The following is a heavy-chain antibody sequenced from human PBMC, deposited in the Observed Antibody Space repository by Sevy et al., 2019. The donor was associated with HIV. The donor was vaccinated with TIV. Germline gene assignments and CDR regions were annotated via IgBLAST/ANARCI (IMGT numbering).Heavy chain of an antibody. CDR2: IWYDGTNK. CDR1: GFSISGYG. CDR3: AREDIRVAGIGYYFHS. Sequence: GGSLRLSCAASGFSISGYGMHRVRQAPGKGLEWVAVIWYDGTNKEYADSVKGRFTISRDNSKNTLYLQMNSLRAEDTAVYYCAREDIRVAGIGYYFHSWGQRTLVTVSS. J-gene: IGHJ4*02. V-gene: IGHV3-33*01. D-gene: IGHD6-19*01.